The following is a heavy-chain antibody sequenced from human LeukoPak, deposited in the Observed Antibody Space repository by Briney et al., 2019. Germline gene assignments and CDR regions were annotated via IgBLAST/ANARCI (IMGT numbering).Heavy chain of an antibody. J-gene: IGHJ4*02. Sequence: GSLRLSCTASGFTFGDYAMSWVRQAPGKGLEWVGFIRSKAYGGTTEYAASVKGRFTISRDDSKSIAYLQMNSLKTEDTAVYYCTRVSGYCSGGSCYSVDYWGQGTLVTVSS. CDR2: IRSKAYGGTT. V-gene: IGHV3-49*04. CDR1: GFTFGDYA. CDR3: TRVSGYCSGGSCYSVDY. D-gene: IGHD2-15*01.